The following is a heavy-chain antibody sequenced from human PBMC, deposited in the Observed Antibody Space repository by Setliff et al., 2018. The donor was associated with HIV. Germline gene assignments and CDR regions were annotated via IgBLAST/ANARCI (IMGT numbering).Heavy chain of an antibody. CDR2: IYSSGST. Sequence: SETLSLTCSVSGVSISNYYWSWIRQPPGKGLEWIGFIYSSGSTNYNPSLKSRVTISVDASKNQFSLKLSSVTAADTAVYYCARHSITLVVGVPERDDAFDIWGQGTMVTVSS. V-gene: IGHV4-59*08. CDR3: ARHSITLVVGVPERDDAFDI. CDR1: GVSISNYY. J-gene: IGHJ3*02. D-gene: IGHD3-22*01.